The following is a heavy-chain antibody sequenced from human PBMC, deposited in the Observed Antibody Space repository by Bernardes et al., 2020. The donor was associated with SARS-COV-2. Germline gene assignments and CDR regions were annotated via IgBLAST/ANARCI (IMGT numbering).Heavy chain of an antibody. D-gene: IGHD3-3*01. CDR3: AGQSLSYDNRDLWKYGAVDI. J-gene: IGHJ3*02. V-gene: IGHV4-39*01. CDR1: GGSIRSSNFY. Sequence: SETLSLTCSVSGGSIRSSNFYWGWLRQPPGKGLEGVGSIFYSGKTYDNPSLKSRVAITVDTSKNQFSLRLNSVTAADTANYYSAGQSLSYDNRDLWKYGAVDIWGRATKVTLCS. CDR2: IFYSGKT.